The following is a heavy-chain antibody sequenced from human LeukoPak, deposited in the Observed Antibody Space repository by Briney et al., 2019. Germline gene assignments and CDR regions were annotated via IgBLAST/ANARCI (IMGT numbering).Heavy chain of an antibody. CDR1: GYTFTGYY. CDR2: INPNTGGT. J-gene: IGHJ4*02. CDR3: AREYCSSTSCYYYFDY. Sequence: ASVKVSCKASGYTFTGYYMHWVRQAPGQGLEWMGRINPNTGGTNYAQKFQGRVTMTRDTSISTAYMGLSRLRSDDTAVYYCAREYCSSTSCYYYFDYWGQGTLVTDSS. V-gene: IGHV1-2*06. D-gene: IGHD2-2*01.